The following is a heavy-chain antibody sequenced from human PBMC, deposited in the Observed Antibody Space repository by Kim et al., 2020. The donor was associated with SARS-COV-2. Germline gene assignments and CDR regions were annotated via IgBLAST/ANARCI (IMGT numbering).Heavy chain of an antibody. CDR1: GFTFSSYS. Sequence: GGSLRLSCAASGFTFSSYSMNWVRQAPGKGLEWVSSISSSSSYIYYADSVKGRFTISRDNAKNSLYLQMNSLRAEDTAVYYCAGDLSKRYCSGGSCKLHRYYYYGMDVWGQGTTVTVSS. J-gene: IGHJ6*02. CDR3: AGDLSKRYCSGGSCKLHRYYYYGMDV. D-gene: IGHD2-15*01. CDR2: ISSSSSYI. V-gene: IGHV3-21*01.